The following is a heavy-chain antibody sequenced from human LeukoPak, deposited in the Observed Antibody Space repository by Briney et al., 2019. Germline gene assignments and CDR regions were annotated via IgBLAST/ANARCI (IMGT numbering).Heavy chain of an antibody. J-gene: IGHJ3*02. Sequence: PGRSLRLSCAASGFTFSSYGMHWVRQAPGKGLEWVAVIWYDGSNKYYADSVKGRFTISRDNSKNTLYLQMNSLRAEDTAVYYCARDPRYYDSSGYLDAFDIWGQGTMVTVSS. D-gene: IGHD3-22*01. V-gene: IGHV3-33*01. CDR3: ARDPRYYDSSGYLDAFDI. CDR2: IWYDGSNK. CDR1: GFTFSSYG.